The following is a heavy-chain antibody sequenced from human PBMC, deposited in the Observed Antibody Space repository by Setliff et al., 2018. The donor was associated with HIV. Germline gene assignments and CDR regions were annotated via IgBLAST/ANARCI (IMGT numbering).Heavy chain of an antibody. CDR1: GFTFNNYE. J-gene: IGHJ4*02. V-gene: IGHV3-48*03. CDR2: VSSSGSHT. CDR3: AKDRVYVKGYFDY. D-gene: IGHD3-22*01. Sequence: GGSLRLSCAGSGFTFNNYEMNWVRQTPGKGLEWVSYVSSSGSHTYYADSVKGRFTVSRDNSKATLYLQMNNLRAEDTAVYYCAKDRVYVKGYFDYWGQGAQVTVSS.